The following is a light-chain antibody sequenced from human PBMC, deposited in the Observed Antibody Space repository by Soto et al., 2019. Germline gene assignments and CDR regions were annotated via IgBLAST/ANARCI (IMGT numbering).Light chain of an antibody. J-gene: IGKJ4*01. CDR3: QHYNTQSIT. CDR2: AAS. Sequence: DIQMIQSPSTLSASVGDRITITCRASENILKFLAWYQQRSGSAPNLLIYAASDVESGVPSRFSGSGAGTEVKLTIDNLQPHDSATYYCQHYNTQSITVGGGTKVDVK. CDR1: ENILKF. V-gene: IGKV1-5*01.